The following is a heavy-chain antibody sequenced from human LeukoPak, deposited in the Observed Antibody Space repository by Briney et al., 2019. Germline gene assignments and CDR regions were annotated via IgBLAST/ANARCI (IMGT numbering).Heavy chain of an antibody. D-gene: IGHD2-15*01. CDR1: GFTFSSYR. CDR3: ARGPPIVVVVAAHDY. V-gene: IGHV3-21*01. Sequence: GGSLRLSCAASGFTFSSYRMNWVRQAPGKGLEWVSSISRSSSYIYYADSVKGRFTISRDNAKNSLYLQMNSLRAEDTAVYYCARGPPIVVVVAAHDYWGQGTLVTVSS. CDR2: ISRSSSYI. J-gene: IGHJ4*02.